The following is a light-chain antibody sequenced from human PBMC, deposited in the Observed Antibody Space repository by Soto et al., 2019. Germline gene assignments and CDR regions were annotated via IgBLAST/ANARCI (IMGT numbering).Light chain of an antibody. V-gene: IGKV1-5*01. CDR1: QGISTW. Sequence: DIQMTQSPYTLSASVGDRVTITCRASQGISTWLAWYQQKPGTAPKLLIYDASSLESGVPSRFSGSGSGTEFTLTISSLQPDDYATYYCQHYDTYYTFGQGTKVDIK. CDR2: DAS. J-gene: IGKJ2*01. CDR3: QHYDTYYT.